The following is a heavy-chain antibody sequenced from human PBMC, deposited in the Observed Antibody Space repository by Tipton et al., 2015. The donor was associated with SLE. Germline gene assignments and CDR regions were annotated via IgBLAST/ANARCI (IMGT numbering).Heavy chain of an antibody. Sequence: VQLVQSGGGVVQPGRSLRLSCAASGFTFSSYAMHWVRQAPGKGLEWVSAISGSGGSTYYADSVKGRFTIPRDNSKNTLYLQMNSLRAEDTAVYYCAKIDRQWLVTGWYFDLWGRGTLVTVSS. J-gene: IGHJ2*01. CDR3: AKIDRQWLVTGWYFDL. CDR2: ISGSGGST. CDR1: GFTFSSYA. V-gene: IGHV3-23*04. D-gene: IGHD6-19*01.